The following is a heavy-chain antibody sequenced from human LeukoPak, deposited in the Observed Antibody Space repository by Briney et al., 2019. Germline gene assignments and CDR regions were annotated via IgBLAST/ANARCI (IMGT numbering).Heavy chain of an antibody. CDR1: GGSISSSNFY. D-gene: IGHD6-19*01. CDR3: ARVSSGWHYWYFDL. Sequence: SETLSLTCTVSGGSISSSNFYWGWIRQPPGKGLEWIGSIYYSGSTYYNPSLKSRVTISVDTSKNQFSLKLSSVTAADTAVYYCARVSSGWHYWYFDLWGRGTLVTVSS. CDR2: IYYSGST. J-gene: IGHJ2*01. V-gene: IGHV4-39*07.